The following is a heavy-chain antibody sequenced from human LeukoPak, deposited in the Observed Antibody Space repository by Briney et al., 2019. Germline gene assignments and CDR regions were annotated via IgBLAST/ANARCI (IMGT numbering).Heavy chain of an antibody. Sequence: GGTLRLSSAASGFTFSNYGMSWVRQSPGKGLECVSRISGSGDNSGSGDNTYYADSVKGRFTISRDDSKNTLYLQMNSLRAEDTAVYYCAKDPLADLTGYYSKIPNFDYWGQGTLVTVSS. CDR3: AKDPLADLTGYYSKIPNFDY. CDR2: ISGSGDNSGSGDNT. V-gene: IGHV3-21*04. CDR1: GFTFSNYG. D-gene: IGHD3-9*01. J-gene: IGHJ4*02.